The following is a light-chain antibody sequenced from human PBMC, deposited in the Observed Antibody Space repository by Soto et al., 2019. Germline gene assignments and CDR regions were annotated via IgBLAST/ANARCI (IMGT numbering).Light chain of an antibody. CDR1: QSVSSN. V-gene: IGKV3-20*01. CDR3: QQYGSSPWT. CDR2: DAS. Sequence: EIVLIQSPATLSLSPGERATLSCRASQSVSSNLAWYQQNPGQAPRLLIFDASSRATGIPDRFSGSGSGTDFTLTISRLEPEDFAVYYCQQYGSSPWTFGQGTKVDIK. J-gene: IGKJ1*01.